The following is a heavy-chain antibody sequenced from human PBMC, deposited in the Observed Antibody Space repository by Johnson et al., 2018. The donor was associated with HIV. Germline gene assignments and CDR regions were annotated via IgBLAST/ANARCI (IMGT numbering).Heavy chain of an antibody. CDR2: IKQDGSEK. V-gene: IGHV3-7*01. J-gene: IGHJ3*02. D-gene: IGHD6-19*01. Sequence: VQLVESGGGLVQPGGSLRLSCAASRFTFSTYGIHWVRQAPGKGLEWVANIKQDGSEKYSVDSVKGRFTISRDNAKNSLYLQMNSLRAEDTAVYYCARDGYSSGWYGNDAFDIWGQGTMVTVSS. CDR3: ARDGYSSGWYGNDAFDI. CDR1: RFTFSTYG.